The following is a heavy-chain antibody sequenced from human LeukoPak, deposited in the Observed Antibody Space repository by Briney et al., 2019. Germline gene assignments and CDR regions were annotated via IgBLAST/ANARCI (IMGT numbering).Heavy chain of an antibody. Sequence: SETLSLTCTVSGGSISSGSYYWSWIRQPAGKGLEWIGRIYTGGSTNYNPSLKSRVTISVDTSKNQFSLKLSSVTAADTAVYYCAKGYSSGWTSNWFDPWGQGTLVTVSS. J-gene: IGHJ5*02. CDR2: IYTGGST. CDR1: GGSISSGSYY. V-gene: IGHV4-61*02. CDR3: AKGYSSGWTSNWFDP. D-gene: IGHD6-19*01.